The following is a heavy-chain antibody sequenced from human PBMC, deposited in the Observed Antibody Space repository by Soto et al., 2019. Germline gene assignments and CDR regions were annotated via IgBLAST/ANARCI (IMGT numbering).Heavy chain of an antibody. V-gene: IGHV3-11*01. Sequence: PGGSLRLSCAASGITFSDHYMSWIRQAPGKGLEWVSYISGSGRSTNYADSVKGRFTISRDNAKNSLFLQMNSLRDEDTAVYYCGTLHYYAVYCWGQGNLVTVSS. D-gene: IGHD3-22*01. CDR2: ISGSGRST. J-gene: IGHJ4*02. CDR3: GTLHYYAVYC. CDR1: GITFSDHY.